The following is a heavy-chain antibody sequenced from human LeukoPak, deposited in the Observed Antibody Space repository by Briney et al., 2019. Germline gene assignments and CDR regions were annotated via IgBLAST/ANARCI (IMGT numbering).Heavy chain of an antibody. CDR2: ISGSGGST. CDR1: GFTFSSYA. CDR3: AKPTWGDGDSSGWSAFDY. Sequence: GGSLRLSCAASGFTFSSYAMSWVRQAPGKGLEWVSDISGSGGSTYYADSVKGRFTVSRDNSKNTLYLQVSSLRAEDTAVYYCAKPTWGDGDSSGWSAFDYWGQGTLVTVSS. J-gene: IGHJ4*02. D-gene: IGHD6-19*01. V-gene: IGHV3-23*01.